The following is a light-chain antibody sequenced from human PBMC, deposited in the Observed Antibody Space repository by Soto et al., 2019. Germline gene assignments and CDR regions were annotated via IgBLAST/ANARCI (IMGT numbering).Light chain of an antibody. V-gene: IGLV1-44*01. Sequence: QSVLTQPPSASGTPGQRVTISCSGSSSNIGTNTVNWYQQLPGTAPKLLIYSNNQRPSGVPDRFSVSKSGTSASLAISGLQSEDEADYYCAAWDDSLKGVFGTGTKLTVL. CDR1: SSNIGTNT. J-gene: IGLJ1*01. CDR2: SNN. CDR3: AAWDDSLKGV.